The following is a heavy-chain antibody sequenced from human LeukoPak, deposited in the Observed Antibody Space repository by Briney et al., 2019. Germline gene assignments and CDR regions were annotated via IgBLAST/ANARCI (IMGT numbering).Heavy chain of an antibody. J-gene: IGHJ4*02. CDR3: ARDYCSGGSCYSAGFDY. CDR2: IYTSGST. CDR1: GGSISSGSYY. Sequence: PSQTLSLTCTVAGGSISSGSYYWSWIRQPAGKGLDWIGRIYTSGSTNYNPSLKSRVTISVDTSKNQFSLKLSSVTAADTAVYYCARDYCSGGSCYSAGFDYWGQGTLVTVSS. D-gene: IGHD2-15*01. V-gene: IGHV4-61*02.